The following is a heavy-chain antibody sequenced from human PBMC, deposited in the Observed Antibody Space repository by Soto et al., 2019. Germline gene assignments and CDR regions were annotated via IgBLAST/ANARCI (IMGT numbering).Heavy chain of an antibody. CDR1: GGSLTTYY. CDR2: INNGGSP. Sequence: SETLSLTCTVSGGSLTTYYWRWILQPARQGLEWIGNINNGGSPTYNPALKSRVSISVDTSKNQFSLKLSSVTAADTAVYYCAREGGCSGGSCYSKTEWAFDIWGQGTMVT. CDR3: AREGGCSGGSCYSKTEWAFDI. D-gene: IGHD2-15*01. J-gene: IGHJ3*02. V-gene: IGHV4-59*01.